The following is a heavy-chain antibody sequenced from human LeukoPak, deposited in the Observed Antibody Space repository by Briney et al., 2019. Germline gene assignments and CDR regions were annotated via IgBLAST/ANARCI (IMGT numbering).Heavy chain of an antibody. CDR2: INSDGSST. Sequence: PGGFLRLSCAASGFTFSSYWMHWVRQAPGKGLVWVSRINSDGSSTSYADSVKGRFTISRDNAKNTLYLQMNSLRAEDTAVYYCAIFPVSGYPPVWGQGTLVTVSS. J-gene: IGHJ4*02. D-gene: IGHD3-22*01. V-gene: IGHV3-74*01. CDR1: GFTFSSYW. CDR3: AIFPVSGYPPV.